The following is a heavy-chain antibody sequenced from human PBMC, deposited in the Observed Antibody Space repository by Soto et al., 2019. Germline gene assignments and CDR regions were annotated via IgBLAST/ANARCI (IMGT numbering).Heavy chain of an antibody. CDR1: GYTFSSYG. CDR3: ARRDRPYGSGSSEDY. CDR2: ISAYNGNT. Sequence: GASVKVSCKASGYTFSSYGISWVRQAPGQGLEWMGWISAYNGNTNYAQKLQGRVTMTTDTSTSTAYMELRSLRSDDTAVYYCARRDRPYGSGSSEDYWGQGTLVTVSS. J-gene: IGHJ4*02. V-gene: IGHV1-18*01. D-gene: IGHD3-10*01.